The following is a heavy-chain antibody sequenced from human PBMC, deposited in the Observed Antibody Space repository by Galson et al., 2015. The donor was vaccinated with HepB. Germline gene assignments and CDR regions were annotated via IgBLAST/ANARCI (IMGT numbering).Heavy chain of an antibody. CDR3: ARGRSVAWFDP. D-gene: IGHD6-25*01. V-gene: IGHV1-3*01. J-gene: IGHJ5*02. CDR1: GYTFTSYA. Sequence: QSGAEVKKPGESLKISCKASGYTFTSYAMHWVRQAPGQRLEWMGWIYAGNGNTKYSQKFQGRVTITRDTSASTAYMELSSLRSEDTAVYYCARGRSVAWFDPWGQGTLVTVSS. CDR2: IYAGNGNT.